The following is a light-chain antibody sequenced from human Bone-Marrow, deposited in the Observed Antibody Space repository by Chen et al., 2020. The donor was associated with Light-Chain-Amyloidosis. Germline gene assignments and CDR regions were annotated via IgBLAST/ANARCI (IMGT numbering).Light chain of an antibody. CDR1: NIGSTS. J-gene: IGLJ3*02. V-gene: IGLV3-21*02. Sequence: SYVLTQPSSVSVAPGQTATIACGGNNIGSTSVNWYQQTPGQAPLLVVYDDSDRPSGIPERLSGSNSGNTATLTISRVEAGDGVDYYCQVWDRSSDRPVFGGGTKLTVL. CDR3: QVWDRSSDRPV. CDR2: DDS.